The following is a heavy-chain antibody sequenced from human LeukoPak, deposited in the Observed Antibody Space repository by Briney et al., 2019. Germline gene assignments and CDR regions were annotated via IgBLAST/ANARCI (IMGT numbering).Heavy chain of an antibody. V-gene: IGHV4-34*01. CDR1: GGSFSGYY. J-gene: IGHJ3*02. D-gene: IGHD3-10*01. CDR2: INHSGST. Sequence: SETLSLTCAVYGGSFSGYYWSWIRQPPGKGLEWIGEINHSGSTNYNPSLKSRVTISVDTSKNQFSLKLSSVTAADTAVYYCASGGTMVRDDAFDIWGQGTMVTVSS. CDR3: ASGGTMVRDDAFDI.